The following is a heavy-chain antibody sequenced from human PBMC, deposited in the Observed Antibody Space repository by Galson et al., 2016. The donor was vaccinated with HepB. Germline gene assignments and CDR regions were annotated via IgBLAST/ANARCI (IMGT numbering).Heavy chain of an antibody. CDR1: GFTVSTNY. CDR2: IYSDGST. D-gene: IGHD4-17*01. CDR3: ARESPTTAGAFDI. J-gene: IGHJ3*02. V-gene: IGHV3-53*05. Sequence: SLRLSCAASGFTVSTNYMNWVRQAPGKGLEWVSAIYSDGSTYYADSVKGRFIISRDNYKNTLYIQMNSLRAEDTAVYYCARESPTTAGAFDIWGQGTMVTVSS.